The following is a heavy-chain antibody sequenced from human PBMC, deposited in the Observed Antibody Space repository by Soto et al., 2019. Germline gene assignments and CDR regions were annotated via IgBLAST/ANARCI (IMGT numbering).Heavy chain of an antibody. CDR3: ARRTNGYTNSHFDS. CDR2: IHYSGSM. V-gene: IGHV4-39*07. CDR1: GGSISIGTDY. J-gene: IGHJ4*02. D-gene: IGHD1-1*01. Sequence: PSETLSLTCDVSGGSISIGTDYWGWIRQPPGKGLEWIGNIHYSGSMNYNLSLKSRVTISVDTSKNQFSLKLSSVTASDTAVYYCARRTNGYTNSHFDSWGLGTLVTVSS.